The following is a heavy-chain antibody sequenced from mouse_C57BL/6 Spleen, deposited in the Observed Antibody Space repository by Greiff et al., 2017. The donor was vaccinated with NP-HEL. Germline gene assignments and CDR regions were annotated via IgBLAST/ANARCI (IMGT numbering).Heavy chain of an antibody. J-gene: IGHJ2*01. D-gene: IGHD1-1*01. CDR2: INPNNGGT. V-gene: IGHV1-18*01. CDR3: ARLSSSYDCDY. CDR1: GYTFTDYH. Sequence: EVQLQQSGPELVKPGASVKIPCKASGYTFTDYHMDWVKQSHGKSLEWIGDINPNNGGTIYNQKFKGKATWTVDKSSSTAYMELRSLTSEDTAVYYCARLSSSYDCDYGGQGTTLTVSS.